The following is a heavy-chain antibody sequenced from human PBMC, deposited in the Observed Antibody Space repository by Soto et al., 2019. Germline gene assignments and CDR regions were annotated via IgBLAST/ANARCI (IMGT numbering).Heavy chain of an antibody. D-gene: IGHD3-10*01. CDR2: IYYSGST. CDR1: DGSISSYY. V-gene: IGHV4-59*08. J-gene: IGHJ4*02. Sequence: SETLSLTCTVSDGSISSYYWSWIRQPPGKGLEWIGYIYYSGSTDHNPSLKSRVTISVDTSKNQFSLKLSSVTAADTAVYFCARHWYGSGTHYPFDSWGQGTLVTVSX. CDR3: ARHWYGSGTHYPFDS.